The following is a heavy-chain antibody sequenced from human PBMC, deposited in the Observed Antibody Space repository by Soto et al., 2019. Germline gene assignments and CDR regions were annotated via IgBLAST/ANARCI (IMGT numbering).Heavy chain of an antibody. CDR1: GGSISSAAYY. V-gene: IGHV4-31*02. J-gene: IGHJ4*02. CDR3: AREYTYGSNFFDC. Sequence: PADTLSVTWTVSGGSISSAAYYWSWIRQHPGKGLEWIGYISHSGSTYYTPSLKSRVIISADTSKNQFSLNLTSVTAADTAVYYCAREYTYGSNFFDCWGQGALVTVSS. D-gene: IGHD5-18*01. CDR2: ISHSGST.